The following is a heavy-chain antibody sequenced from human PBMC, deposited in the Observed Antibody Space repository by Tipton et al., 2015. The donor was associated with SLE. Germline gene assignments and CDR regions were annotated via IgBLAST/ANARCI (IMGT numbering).Heavy chain of an antibody. CDR2: VNHTGGA. J-gene: IGHJ4*02. CDR1: GASISNATYF. CDR3: ARGPVPSSYYDILTGRAFGFDY. D-gene: IGHD3-9*01. V-gene: IGHV4-39*07. Sequence: TLSLTCTVSGASISNATYFWGWIRQPPGEGLEWIGEVNHTGGANYNPSLKSRVTISVDTSKDQFSLKVTSVTAADTAVYYCARGPVPSSYYDILTGRAFGFDYWGQGTLVTVSS.